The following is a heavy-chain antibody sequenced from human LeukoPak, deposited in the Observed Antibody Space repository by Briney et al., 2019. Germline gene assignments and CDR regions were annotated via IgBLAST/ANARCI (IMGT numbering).Heavy chain of an antibody. Sequence: SGGSLRLSCTASGFTFGDYVMSWVRQAPGKGLEWVGFIRSKAYGGTTKNAASVKGRFTISRDDSRSIAYLQMNSLRAEDTAVYYCAKAMVRGVDWFDPWGQGTLVTVSS. D-gene: IGHD3-10*01. J-gene: IGHJ5*02. V-gene: IGHV3-49*04. CDR2: IRSKAYGGTT. CDR1: GFTFGDYV. CDR3: AKAMVRGVDWFDP.